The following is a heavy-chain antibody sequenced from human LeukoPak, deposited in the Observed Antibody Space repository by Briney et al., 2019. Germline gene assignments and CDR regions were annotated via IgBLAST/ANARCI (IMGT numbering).Heavy chain of an antibody. CDR2: IIPIFGTA. D-gene: IGHD6-19*01. Sequence: SVKVSCKASGGTFSSYAISWVRQAPGQGLEWMGGIIPIFGTANYAQKFQGRVTITADKSTSTAYMELSSLRSEDTAVYYCATGDRSSGWFDYWGQGTLVTVSS. J-gene: IGHJ4*02. CDR3: ATGDRSSGWFDY. CDR1: GGTFSSYA. V-gene: IGHV1-69*06.